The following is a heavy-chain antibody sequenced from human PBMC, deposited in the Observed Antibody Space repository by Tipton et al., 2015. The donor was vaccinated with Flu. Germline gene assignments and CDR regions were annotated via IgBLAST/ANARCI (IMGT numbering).Heavy chain of an antibody. D-gene: IGHD4-11*01. Sequence: TLSLTCTVSGGSISSYYWSWLRQPPGKGLEWIGFVSYSGITNYNPSLKGRVTISVDTSKNQFSLKLNSVTAADTAVYYCASATAVTTSGMDVWGQGTTVTVSS. CDR1: GGSISSYY. CDR2: VSYSGIT. J-gene: IGHJ6*02. CDR3: ASATAVTTSGMDV. V-gene: IGHV4-59*13.